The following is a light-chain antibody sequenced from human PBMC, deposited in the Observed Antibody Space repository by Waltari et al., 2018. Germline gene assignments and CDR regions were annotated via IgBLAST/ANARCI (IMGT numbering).Light chain of an antibody. CDR2: ADR. CDR1: NIGSKS. V-gene: IGLV3-21*02. Sequence: SYELTQPYSVSVSPGQTAKITCGGDNIGSKSVQWYQQRPPQAPLLIIYADRERPSGIPERFSDSNSGNIATLTISGVEAGDEADYYCQVWDSRSKYVFGGGTRLTVL. CDR3: QVWDSRSKYV. J-gene: IGLJ1*01.